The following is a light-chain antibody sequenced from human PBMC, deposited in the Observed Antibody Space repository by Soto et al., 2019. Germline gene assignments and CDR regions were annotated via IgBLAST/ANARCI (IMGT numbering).Light chain of an antibody. CDR3: QQYKSYTYT. V-gene: IGKV3-15*01. J-gene: IGKJ2*01. Sequence: IVMTQSPATLSVSPGEGATLSCRASQSVGSNVAWYQQIPGQGPRLLIYGASTRATGVPARFSGTGSGTEFALTINSLQSEDFATYYCQQYKSYTYTFGQGTKLEIK. CDR1: QSVGSN. CDR2: GAS.